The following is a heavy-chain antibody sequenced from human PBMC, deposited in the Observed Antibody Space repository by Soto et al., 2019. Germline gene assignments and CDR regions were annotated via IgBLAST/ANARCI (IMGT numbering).Heavy chain of an antibody. CDR2: FYHRDSVT. Sequence: GESLKISCKGSGYNFAGYWIAWVRKMPGKGLELMGIFYHRDSVTRYRPSFQGQVTISAAKSISSAYLQWRSLRASDTAMYSCARGGVSTRTFVYLGQGTPVTVSS. CDR1: GYNFAGYW. D-gene: IGHD3-3*01. V-gene: IGHV5-51*01. CDR3: ARGGVSTRTFVY. J-gene: IGHJ4*02.